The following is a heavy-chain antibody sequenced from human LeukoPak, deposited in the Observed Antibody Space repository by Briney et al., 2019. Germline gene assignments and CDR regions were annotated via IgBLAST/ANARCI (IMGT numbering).Heavy chain of an antibody. Sequence: PGGSLRLSCAASGFIFGSYGMLWVRQAPGKGLEWVAVISYDGSNKYYADSVKCRFTISRDNSKNTLYLQMNSLRGEDTAVYYCAKDHRVYYYYYGMGVWGQGTTVTVSS. CDR3: AKDHRVYYYYYGMGV. CDR2: ISYDGSNK. V-gene: IGHV3-30*18. J-gene: IGHJ6*02. CDR1: GFIFGSYG.